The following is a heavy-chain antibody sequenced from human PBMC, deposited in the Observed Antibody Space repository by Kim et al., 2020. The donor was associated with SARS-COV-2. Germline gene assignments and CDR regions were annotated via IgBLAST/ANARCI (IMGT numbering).Heavy chain of an antibody. CDR2: ISGSGGST. D-gene: IGHD3-9*01. CDR1: GFTFSSYA. V-gene: IGHV3-23*01. J-gene: IGHJ4*02. Sequence: GGSLRLSCAASGFTFSSYAMSWVRQAPGKGLEWVSAISGSGGSTYYADSVKGRFTISRDNSKNTLYLQMNSLRAEDTAVYYCAKDFERTLTGYYQLSYFDYWGQGTLVTVSS. CDR3: AKDFERTLTGYYQLSYFDY.